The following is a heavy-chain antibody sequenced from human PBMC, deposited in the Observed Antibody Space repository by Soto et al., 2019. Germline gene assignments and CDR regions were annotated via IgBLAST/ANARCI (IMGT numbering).Heavy chain of an antibody. V-gene: IGHV3-21*01. CDR1: GFTISSYS. CDR2: ISSSSSYI. Sequence: PGGSLRLSCAASGFTISSYSMNWVRQAPGKGLEWVSSISSSSSYIYYADSVKGRFTISRDNAKNSLYLQMNSLRAEDTAVYYCARDSGYYDSSGAIDYWGQGTLVTVSS. CDR3: ARDSGYYDSSGAIDY. D-gene: IGHD3-22*01. J-gene: IGHJ4*02.